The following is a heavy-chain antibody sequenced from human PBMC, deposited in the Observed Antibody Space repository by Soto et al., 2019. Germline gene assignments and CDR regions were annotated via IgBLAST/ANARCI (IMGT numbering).Heavy chain of an antibody. CDR3: ARDYGDSSGYYYDYYFDY. D-gene: IGHD3-22*01. CDR2: IYYSGST. Sequence: SETLSLTCTVSGGSISNYYWSWIRQPPGKGLEWIGYIYYSGSTNYNPSLKSRVTISVDTSKNQFSLKLSSVTAADTAVYYCARDYGDSSGYYYDYYFDYWGQGTLVTVSS. J-gene: IGHJ4*02. CDR1: GGSISNYY. V-gene: IGHV4-59*01.